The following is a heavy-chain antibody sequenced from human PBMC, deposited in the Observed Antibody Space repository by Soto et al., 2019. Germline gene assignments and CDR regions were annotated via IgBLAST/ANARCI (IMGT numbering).Heavy chain of an antibody. D-gene: IGHD3-3*01. Sequence: QVQLVQSAAEVKKPGASVKVSCKASGYTFTSYGISWVRQAPGQGLEWMGWISAYNGNTNYAQKLQGRVTMTTDTSASTAYMELRSLRSDDTAVYYCARDRVDFWCGYPDACDIWGQGTMVTVSS. CDR2: ISAYNGNT. V-gene: IGHV1-18*01. CDR3: ARDRVDFWCGYPDACDI. J-gene: IGHJ3*02. CDR1: GYTFTSYG.